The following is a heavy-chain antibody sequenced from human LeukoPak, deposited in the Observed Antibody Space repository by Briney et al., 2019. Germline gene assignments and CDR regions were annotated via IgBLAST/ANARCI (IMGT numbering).Heavy chain of an antibody. V-gene: IGHV3-21*01. CDR3: ARGGVYSSGWYVDY. CDR1: GFTFRRYA. Sequence: GGSLRLSCAGYGFTFRRYAMSWVRQAPGKGLEWVSSISSSSSYIYYADSVKGRFTISRDNAKNSLYLQMNSLRAEDTAVYYCARGGVYSSGWYVDYWGQGTLVTVSS. J-gene: IGHJ4*02. D-gene: IGHD6-19*01. CDR2: ISSSSSYI.